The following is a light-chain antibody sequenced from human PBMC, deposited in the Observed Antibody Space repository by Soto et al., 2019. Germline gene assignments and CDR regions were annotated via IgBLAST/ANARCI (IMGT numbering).Light chain of an antibody. V-gene: IGLV6-57*02. Sequence: NFMLTQPHSVSESPGKTVTISCTGSSGSIASNYVQWFQQPPGSAPTTVIYEDNKRPSGVPDRFSGSIDSSSNSASLTISGLKTEDEADYYCQSYGDNNQVFGGGTQLTVL. CDR1: SGSIASNY. J-gene: IGLJ3*02. CDR3: QSYGDNNQV. CDR2: EDN.